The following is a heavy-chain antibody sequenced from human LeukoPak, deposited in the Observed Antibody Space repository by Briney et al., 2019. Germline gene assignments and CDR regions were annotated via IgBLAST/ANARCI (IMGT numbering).Heavy chain of an antibody. D-gene: IGHD1-14*01. J-gene: IGHJ5*01. V-gene: IGHV3-21*01. CDR3: ATQPELPGWFDS. CDR2: ITSGSNFV. CDR1: GFTIDGYT. Sequence: GGSLRLSCAASGFTIDGYTLSWVRQAPGKGLDWVASITSGSNFVDYGDSVKGRFTISRDNAQNSLYVQMNSLRAEDTAVYYCATQPELPGWFDSWGQGTLVTVSS.